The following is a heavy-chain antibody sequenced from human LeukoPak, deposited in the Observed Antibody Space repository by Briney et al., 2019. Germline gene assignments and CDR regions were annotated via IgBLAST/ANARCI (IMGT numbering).Heavy chain of an antibody. Sequence: PGGSLRLSCAASRFTFTGNWMSWVRQAPGKGLEWVANIGPDGSEKYYVDSVKGRFTISRDNAKNSLYLQMNSLRAEDTALYYCAKDIRADTYDFWAPSPHWGQGTLVTVSS. CDR2: IGPDGSEK. CDR3: AKDIRADTYDFWAPSPH. CDR1: RFTFTGNW. D-gene: IGHD3-3*01. J-gene: IGHJ4*02. V-gene: IGHV3-7*03.